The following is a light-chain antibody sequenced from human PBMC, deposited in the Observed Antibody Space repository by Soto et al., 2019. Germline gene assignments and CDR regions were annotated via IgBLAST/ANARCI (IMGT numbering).Light chain of an antibody. V-gene: IGLV2-8*01. Sequence: QSALTQPPSASGSPGQSVTISCTGTSSDVGGYNYVSWYQQHPGKAPKFLIYEVSKRPSGVPDRFSGSKSGNTASLTVSGIQAEDEADYYCSSYAGSNNYVFGTGTKLTVL. J-gene: IGLJ1*01. CDR3: SSYAGSNNYV. CDR2: EVS. CDR1: SSDVGGYNY.